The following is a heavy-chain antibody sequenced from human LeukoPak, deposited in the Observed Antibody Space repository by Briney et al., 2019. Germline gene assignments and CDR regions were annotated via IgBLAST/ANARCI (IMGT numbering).Heavy chain of an antibody. Sequence: GGSLRLSCAASGFTFSSYEMNWVRQAPGKGLEWVSYISSSGSTIYYADSVKGRFTITRDNAKNSLYLQMNSLRAEDTAVYYCAREVSDWFDPWGQGTLDTVSS. CDR1: GFTFSSYE. CDR3: AREVSDWFDP. CDR2: ISSSGSTI. V-gene: IGHV3-48*03. J-gene: IGHJ5*02.